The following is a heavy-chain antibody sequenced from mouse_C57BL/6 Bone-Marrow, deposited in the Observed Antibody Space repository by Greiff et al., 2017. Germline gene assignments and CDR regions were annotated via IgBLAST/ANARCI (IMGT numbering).Heavy chain of an antibody. J-gene: IGHJ2*01. CDR1: GYTFTSYW. CDR3: AKRFYYYGSKDY. V-gene: IGHV1-55*01. D-gene: IGHD1-1*01. CDR2: IYPGSGST. Sequence: QVQLQQPGAELVKPGASVKMSCKASGYTFTSYWITWVKQRPGQGLEWIGDIYPGSGSTNYNEKFKSKATLTVDTSSSTAYMQLSSLTSEDSAVYDCAKRFYYYGSKDYWGQGTTLTVSS.